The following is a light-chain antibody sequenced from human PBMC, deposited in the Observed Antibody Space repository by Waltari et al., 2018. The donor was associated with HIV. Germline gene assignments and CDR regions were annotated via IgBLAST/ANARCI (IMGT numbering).Light chain of an antibody. CDR3: AAWDDSLNGVV. CDR1: SSNIGHTA. V-gene: IGLV1-36*01. Sequence: QSVLTQPPSVSEAPRQRVTIPCSGSSSNIGHTAVHWYQQLPGKPPKLLIYYDDLLASGVSDRFSGSKSGTSASLAISGLQSEDESDYYCAAWDDSLNGVVFGGGTKLTVI. J-gene: IGLJ2*01. CDR2: YDD.